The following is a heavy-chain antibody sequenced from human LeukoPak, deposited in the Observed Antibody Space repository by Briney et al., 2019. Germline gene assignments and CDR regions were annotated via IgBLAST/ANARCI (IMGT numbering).Heavy chain of an antibody. V-gene: IGHV3-53*01. J-gene: IGHJ3*02. CDR1: GFAVSSNH. CDR3: TTDGGAGLRFLEWLFNSNAFDI. Sequence: PGGSLRLSCAASGFAVSSNHVTWVRQAPGKGLEGVSVIAHNGDTYYADSVKGRFTISRDNSKNTLYLQMNSLKTEDTAVYYCTTDGGAGLRFLEWLFNSNAFDIWGQGTMVTVSS. CDR2: IAHNGDT. D-gene: IGHD3-3*01.